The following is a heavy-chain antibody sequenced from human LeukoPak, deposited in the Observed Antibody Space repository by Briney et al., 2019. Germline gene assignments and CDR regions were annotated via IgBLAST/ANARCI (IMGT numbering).Heavy chain of an antibody. D-gene: IGHD2-8*02. J-gene: IGHJ4*02. CDR2: ITTSGSDT. Sequence: PGGSLRLSCAASGFTFSDYYMSWIRQAPGKGLEWVSYITTSGSDTNYPDSVKGRFTISRDNTKNSLYLQMNSLRAEDTAVYYCARDSPYGTAGYWGQGTLVTVSS. V-gene: IGHV3-11*06. CDR1: GFTFSDYY. CDR3: ARDSPYGTAGY.